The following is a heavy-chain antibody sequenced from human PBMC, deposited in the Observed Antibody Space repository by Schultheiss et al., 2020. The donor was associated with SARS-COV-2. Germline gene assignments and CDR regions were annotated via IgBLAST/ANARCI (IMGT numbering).Heavy chain of an antibody. CDR3: ARINCSGGSCFSIYYYYGMDV. V-gene: IGHV4-34*01. CDR1: GGSFSGYY. J-gene: IGHJ6*02. D-gene: IGHD2-15*01. Sequence: SETLSLTCAVYGGSFSGYYWSWIRQPPGKGLEWIGEINHSGSTNYNPSLKSRVTISVDTSRNQFSLKLSSVTAADTAVYYCARINCSGGSCFSIYYYYGMDVWGQGTTVTVSS. CDR2: INHSGST.